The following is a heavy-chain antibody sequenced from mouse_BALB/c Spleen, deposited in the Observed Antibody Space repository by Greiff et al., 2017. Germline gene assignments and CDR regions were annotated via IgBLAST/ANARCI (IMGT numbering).Heavy chain of an antibody. J-gene: IGHJ4*01. Sequence: DVQLQESGPSLVKPSQTLSLTCSVTGDSITSGYWNWIRKFPGNKLEYMGYISYSGSTYYNPSLKSRISITRDTSKNQYYLQLNSVTTEDTATYYCARGLYGYDAGYAMDYWGQGTSVTVSS. CDR1: GDSITSGY. V-gene: IGHV3-8*02. CDR3: ARGLYGYDAGYAMDY. D-gene: IGHD2-2*01. CDR2: ISYSGST.